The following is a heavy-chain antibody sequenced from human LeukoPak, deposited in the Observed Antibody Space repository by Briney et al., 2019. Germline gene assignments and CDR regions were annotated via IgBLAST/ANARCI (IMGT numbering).Heavy chain of an antibody. CDR3: ATLKLGYCSSTSCPILDY. CDR2: INHSGST. J-gene: IGHJ4*02. Sequence: PSETLSLTCAVYGGSFSGYYWSWIRQPPGKGLEWIGEINHSGSTNYNPSLKSRVTISVDTSKNQFSLKLSSVTAADTAVYYCATLKLGYCSSTSCPILDYWGQGTPVTVSS. V-gene: IGHV4-34*01. CDR1: GGSFSGYY. D-gene: IGHD2-2*01.